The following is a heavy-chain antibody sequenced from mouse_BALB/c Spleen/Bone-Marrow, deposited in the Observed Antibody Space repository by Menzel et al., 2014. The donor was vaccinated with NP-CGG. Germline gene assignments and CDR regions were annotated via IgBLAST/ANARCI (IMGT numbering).Heavy chain of an antibody. D-gene: IGHD1-1*01. CDR3: ARQYGSSYFDY. J-gene: IGHJ2*01. CDR2: ISGGGSYT. V-gene: IGHV5-9-2*01. CDR1: GFTFSSYG. Sequence: VQLKESGAGLVKPGGSLKLSCAASGFTFSSYGMSWVRQTPEKRLEWVATISGGGSYTYYPDSVKGRFTISRDNAKNNLYLQMSSLRSEDTALYYCARQYGSSYFDYWGQGTTHSLL.